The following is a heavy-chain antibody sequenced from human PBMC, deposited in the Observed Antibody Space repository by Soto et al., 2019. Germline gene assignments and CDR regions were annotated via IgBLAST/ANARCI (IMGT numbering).Heavy chain of an antibody. CDR2: IKSKIDGGAT. Sequence: GGSLRLSCAASGFTFSKAWMSWVRQAPGKGLEWVGHIKSKIDGGATDYAAPVKGRFSISRDDSKNTLYLQMNNLETEDTALYYCTTERRYYYDSGGYWGQGTLVTVSS. D-gene: IGHD3-22*01. V-gene: IGHV3-15*01. CDR1: GFTFSKAW. CDR3: TTERRYYYDSGGY. J-gene: IGHJ4*02.